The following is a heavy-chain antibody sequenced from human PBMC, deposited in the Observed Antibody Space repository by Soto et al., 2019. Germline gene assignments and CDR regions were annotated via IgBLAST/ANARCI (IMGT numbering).Heavy chain of an antibody. J-gene: IGHJ5*02. CDR3: ARECELRRTWLHP. CDR2: IIPIFGTA. CDR1: GGTFSSYA. D-gene: IGHD1-26*01. V-gene: IGHV1-69*12. Sequence: QVQLVQSGAAVKKPGSSVKVSCKASGGTFSSYAISWVRQAPGQGLEWMGGIIPIFGTANYAQKFQGRVTITADESTTTAYMDLTSLSSEDAAVYCCARECELRRTWLHPWGQSHLVAASS.